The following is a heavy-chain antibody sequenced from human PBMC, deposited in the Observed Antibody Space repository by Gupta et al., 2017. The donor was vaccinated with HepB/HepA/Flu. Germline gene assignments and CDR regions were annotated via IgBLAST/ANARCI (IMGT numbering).Heavy chain of an antibody. CDR3: ARDYDFWNVWGYFLH. V-gene: IGHV1-2*02. D-gene: IGHD3-3*01. Sequence: QVQLVQSGAEVREPGASVRVSCKASGYSFSRYYMHWVRQAPGHGPEWMGWINPNSGGTNYAQKFQGRVTMTRDTSITTVYMELSSLRSDDTAVYYCARDYDFWNVWGYFLHWGQGTLVAVSS. CDR2: INPNSGGT. CDR1: GYSFSRYY. J-gene: IGHJ1*01.